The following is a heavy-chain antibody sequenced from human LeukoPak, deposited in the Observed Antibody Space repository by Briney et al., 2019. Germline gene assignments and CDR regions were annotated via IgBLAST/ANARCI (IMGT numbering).Heavy chain of an antibody. V-gene: IGHV4-59*01. CDR3: ARERHYYGSVNRGAFDI. D-gene: IGHD3-10*01. CDR1: GGSISSYY. J-gene: IGHJ3*02. Sequence: PSETLSLTCTVSGGSISSYYWSWIRQPPGKGLEWIGYIYYSGSTNYNPSLKSRVTISVDTSKNQFSLKLSSVTAADTAVYYCARERHYYGSVNRGAFDIWGHGTMVTVSS. CDR2: IYYSGST.